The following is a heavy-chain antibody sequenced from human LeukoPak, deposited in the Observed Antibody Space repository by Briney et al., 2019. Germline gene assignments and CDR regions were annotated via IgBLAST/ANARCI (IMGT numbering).Heavy chain of an antibody. CDR2: IYYSGST. J-gene: IGHJ6*03. V-gene: IGHV4-39*01. Sequence: SETLSLTCTVSGGSISSSSYYWGWIRQPPGKGLEWIGSIYYSGSTYYNPSLKSRVTISVDTSKNQFSLKLSSVTAADTAVYYCARGTEYSSSWYPYYYYMDVWGKGTTVTVSS. CDR1: GGSISSSSYY. CDR3: ARGTEYSSSWYPYYYYMDV. D-gene: IGHD6-13*01.